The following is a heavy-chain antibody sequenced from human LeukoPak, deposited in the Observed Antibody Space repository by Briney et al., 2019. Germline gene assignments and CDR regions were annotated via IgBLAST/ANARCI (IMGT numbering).Heavy chain of an antibody. J-gene: IGHJ4*02. D-gene: IGHD3-10*01. CDR2: ISGDGRRT. CDR3: VRDGSAPK. V-gene: IGHV3-43*02. Sequence: GGSLRLSCAASGFTFSSYAMSWVRQAPGKGLEWVCLISGDGRRTHYADSVKGRFTISRDNSKNYLFVQMNSLRSEDSALYHCVRDGSAPKWGQGTLVTVSS. CDR1: GFTFSSYA.